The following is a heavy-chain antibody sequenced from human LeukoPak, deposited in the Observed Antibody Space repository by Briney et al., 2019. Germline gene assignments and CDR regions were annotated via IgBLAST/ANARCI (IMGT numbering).Heavy chain of an antibody. CDR3: ARGLILNWNDVAFDI. D-gene: IGHD1-1*01. V-gene: IGHV1-2*02. Sequence: ASVKVSYKASGYTFTGYYMHWVRQAPGQGLEWMGWINPKSGGTNYAQKFQGRVTMTRDTSISTAYMELSRLRSDDTAVYYCARGLILNWNDVAFDIWGQGTMVTVSS. J-gene: IGHJ3*02. CDR1: GYTFTGYY. CDR2: INPKSGGT.